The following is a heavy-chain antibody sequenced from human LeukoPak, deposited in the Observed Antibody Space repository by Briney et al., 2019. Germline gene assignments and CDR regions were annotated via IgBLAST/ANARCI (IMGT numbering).Heavy chain of an antibody. CDR1: GGSFSAYY. CDR3: AKRGPYYYGSGSYYKGAQYYFDS. CDR2: INHSGSI. D-gene: IGHD3-10*01. J-gene: IGHJ4*02. Sequence: SETLSLTCAVYGGSFSAYYWTWIRQPPGKGLEWIGEINHSGSINYNPSLKSRVTISVDTSKNQFSLKLSSVTAADTAVYYCAKRGPYYYGSGSYYKGAQYYFDSWGQGPLVTVSS. V-gene: IGHV4-34*01.